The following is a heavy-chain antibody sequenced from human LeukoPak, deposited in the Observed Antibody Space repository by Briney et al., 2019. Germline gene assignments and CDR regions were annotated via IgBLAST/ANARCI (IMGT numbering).Heavy chain of an antibody. CDR1: GYTLTELS. Sequence: ASVKVSCKVSGYTLTELSMHWVRQAPGKGLEWMGGFDPEDGETIYAQKFQGRVTMTEDTSTDTAYMELSSLRSADTAVYYCATGPRGSFEYYFDYWGQGTLVTVSS. J-gene: IGHJ4*02. CDR2: FDPEDGET. D-gene: IGHD1-26*01. V-gene: IGHV1-24*01. CDR3: ATGPRGSFEYYFDY.